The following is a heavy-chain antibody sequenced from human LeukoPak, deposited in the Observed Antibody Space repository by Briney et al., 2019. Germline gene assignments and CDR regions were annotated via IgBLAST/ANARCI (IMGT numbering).Heavy chain of an antibody. V-gene: IGHV1-18*01. D-gene: IGHD3-22*01. CDR2: ISAYNGNT. J-gene: IGHJ3*02. CDR3: ARGADRTYYYDSSGLGAFDI. Sequence: GASVKVSCKASGYTFTSYGISWVRQAPGQGLEWMGWISAYNGNTNYAQKLQGRVTMTTDTPTSTAYMELRGPRSDDTAVYYCARGADRTYYYDSSGLGAFDIWGQGTMVTVSS. CDR1: GYTFTSYG.